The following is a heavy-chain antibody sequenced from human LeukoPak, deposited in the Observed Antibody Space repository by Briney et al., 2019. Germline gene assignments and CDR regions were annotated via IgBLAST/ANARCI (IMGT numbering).Heavy chain of an antibody. J-gene: IGHJ5*02. Sequence: PSETLSLTCTVSGGSISSSSYYWGWIRQPPGKGLEWIGTIYYSGSAYYNPSLKSRVTISVDTSKSQFSLKLSSLTATDTAVYYCARREYYGSGSYYNVGNWFDPWGQGTLVTVSS. CDR2: IYYSGSA. CDR3: ARREYYGSGSYYNVGNWFDP. D-gene: IGHD3-10*01. CDR1: GGSISSSSYY. V-gene: IGHV4-39*01.